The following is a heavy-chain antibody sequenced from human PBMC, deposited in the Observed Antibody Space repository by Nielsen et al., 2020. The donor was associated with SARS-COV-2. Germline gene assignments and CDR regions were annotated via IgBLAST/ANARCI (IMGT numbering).Heavy chain of an antibody. V-gene: IGHV3-11*01. J-gene: IGHJ4*02. D-gene: IGHD3-22*01. CDR1: GFTFSDYY. Sequence: GESLKISCAASGFTFSDYYMTWIRQAPGKGLEWVSYISSSGATIHNADSVKGRFTISRDNAKNSLYLQMNSLRAEDTALYYCAKDDYYDSSGYLDYWGQGTLVTVSS. CDR2: ISSSGATI. CDR3: AKDDYYDSSGYLDY.